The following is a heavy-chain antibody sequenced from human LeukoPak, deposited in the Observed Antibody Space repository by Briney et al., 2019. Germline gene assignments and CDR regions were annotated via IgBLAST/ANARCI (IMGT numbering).Heavy chain of an antibody. CDR3: ARRVGRWFGERAYYYNYMDV. CDR1: GGSFSGYY. Sequence: KPSETLSLTCAVYGGSFSGYYWSWIRQPPGKGLEWIGEINHRGSTKYNTSLKSRVTISVDTSKNQFSLKLSSVTAADTAVYYCARRVGRWFGERAYYYNYMDVWGKGTTVTISS. CDR2: INHRGST. J-gene: IGHJ6*03. D-gene: IGHD3-10*01. V-gene: IGHV4-34*01.